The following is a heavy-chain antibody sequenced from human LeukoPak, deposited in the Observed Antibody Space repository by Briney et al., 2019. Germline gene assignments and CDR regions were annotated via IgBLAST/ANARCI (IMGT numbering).Heavy chain of an antibody. CDR2: ISYDGSNK. V-gene: IGHV3-30*18. CDR1: GFTFSTYG. Sequence: GGSLRLSCATSGFTFSTYGMHWVRQAPGKGLEWVAVISYDGSNKYYADSVKGRFTISSDNSKNTLYLQMNSLRAEDTAVYYCAKSGTRSSWSPRVKTYLDYWGQGTLVTVSS. J-gene: IGHJ4*02. CDR3: AKSGTRSSWSPRVKTYLDY. D-gene: IGHD6-13*01.